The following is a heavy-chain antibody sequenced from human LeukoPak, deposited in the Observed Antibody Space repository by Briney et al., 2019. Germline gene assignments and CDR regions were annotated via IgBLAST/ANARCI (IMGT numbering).Heavy chain of an antibody. Sequence: PSETLSLTCTVSGGSISSSSYYWGWIRQPPGKGLEWIGSIYYSGSTYYNPSLKSRVTISVDTSKNQFSLKLSSVTAADTAVYYCARLQPYYYDSSGYPGNDAFDIWGQGTMVTVSS. CDR1: GGSISSSSYY. V-gene: IGHV4-39*01. CDR2: IYYSGST. J-gene: IGHJ3*02. CDR3: ARLQPYYYDSSGYPGNDAFDI. D-gene: IGHD3-22*01.